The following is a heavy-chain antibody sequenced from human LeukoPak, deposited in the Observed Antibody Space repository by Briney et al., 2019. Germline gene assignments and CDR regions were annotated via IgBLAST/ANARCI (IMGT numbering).Heavy chain of an antibody. D-gene: IGHD1-26*01. Sequence: GGSLRLSCAASGFTSGNAWMSWARQAPGKGLEWVGRIKTKTEGETTDYAAPVKGRFTVSRDDPKNTLYLQMNSLKTEDTAVYYCATVQAGSNCEPFDYWGQGTLVTVSS. J-gene: IGHJ4*02. CDR3: ATVQAGSNCEPFDY. CDR1: GFTSGNAW. V-gene: IGHV3-15*01. CDR2: IKTKTEGETT.